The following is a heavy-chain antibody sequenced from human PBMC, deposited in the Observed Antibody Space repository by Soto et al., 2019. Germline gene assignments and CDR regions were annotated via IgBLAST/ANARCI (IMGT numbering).Heavy chain of an antibody. CDR1: GFAFSDYS. CDR2: ISSSGSTI. Sequence: GGSLRLSCAASGFAFSDYSMNWVRQAPGKGLEWVSYISSSGSTIYYADSVKGRFTISRDNAKNSLYLQMNSLRAEDTAVYYCARHVVVAANDYWGQGTLVTVSS. J-gene: IGHJ4*02. V-gene: IGHV3-48*04. D-gene: IGHD2-15*01. CDR3: ARHVVVAANDY.